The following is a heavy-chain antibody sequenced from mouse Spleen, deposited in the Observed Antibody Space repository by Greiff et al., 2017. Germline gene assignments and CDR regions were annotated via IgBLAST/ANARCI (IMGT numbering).Heavy chain of an antibody. CDR1: GYTFTSYG. CDR2: INPSSGYN. Sequence: VKLQESGADLAKPGASVKLSCTASGYTFTSYGMHWVRQRPGQGLEWIGYINPSSGYNNYTQKFKDKATFTAAKSSSTPYMQLSSLTYEDSAVYCCARYGISYLFFDYGGQGTPLTVSS. D-gene: IGHD1-1*01. J-gene: IGHJ2*01. CDR3: ARYGISYLFFDY. V-gene: IGHV1-7*01.